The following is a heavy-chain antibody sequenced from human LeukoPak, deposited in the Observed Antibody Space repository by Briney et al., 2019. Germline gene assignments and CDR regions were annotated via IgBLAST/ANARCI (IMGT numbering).Heavy chain of an antibody. CDR3: ATVICSGGSCYGDQERPIDY. CDR1: GYTLTELS. CDR2: FDPEDGET. V-gene: IGHV1-24*01. Sequence: ASVKVSCKVSGYTLTELSMHWVRQAPRKGLEWMGGFDPEDGETIYAQKFQGRVTMTEDTSTDTAYMELSSLRSEDTAVYYCATVICSGGSCYGDQERPIDYWGQGTLVTVSS. J-gene: IGHJ4*02. D-gene: IGHD2-15*01.